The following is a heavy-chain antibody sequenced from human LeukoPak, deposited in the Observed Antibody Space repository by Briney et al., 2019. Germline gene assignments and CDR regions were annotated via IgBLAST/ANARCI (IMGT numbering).Heavy chain of an antibody. CDR2: IGYDGSRT. D-gene: IGHD1-14*01. Sequence: GGSLRLSCAASGFTFSTYGMHWVRQAPGKGLEWVAFIGYDGSRTYYVDSVKGRFTISRDNSKDTVFLQMNTLRTEDTAVYFCAKDKPIDYWGQGTLVTVSS. V-gene: IGHV3-30*02. J-gene: IGHJ4*02. CDR1: GFTFSTYG. CDR3: AKDKPIDY.